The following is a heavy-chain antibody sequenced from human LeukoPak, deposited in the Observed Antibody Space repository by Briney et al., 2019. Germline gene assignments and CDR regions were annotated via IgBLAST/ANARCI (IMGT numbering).Heavy chain of an antibody. CDR3: AREYYDILTGYYSSFDI. D-gene: IGHD3-9*01. CDR2: IYTSGST. Sequence: KPSETLSLTCTVSGGSISSYYWSWIRQPAGKGLEWIGRIYTSGSTNYNPSLKSRVTMSVDTSKNQFSLKLSSVTAADTAVYYCAREYYDILTGYYSSFDIWGQGTMVTVSS. CDR1: GGSISSYY. J-gene: IGHJ3*02. V-gene: IGHV4-4*07.